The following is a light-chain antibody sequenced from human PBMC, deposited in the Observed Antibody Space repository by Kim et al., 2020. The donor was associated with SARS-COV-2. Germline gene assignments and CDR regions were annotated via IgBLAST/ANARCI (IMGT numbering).Light chain of an antibody. CDR2: QDS. CDR1: KLGDKY. J-gene: IGLJ1*01. Sequence: SYELNQPPSVSVSPGQTASIPCSGDKLGDKYACWYQQKPGQSPVLVIYQDSKRPSGIPERFSGSNSGNTATLTISGTQAMDEADYYCQAWDSSTGGVFGT. V-gene: IGLV3-1*01. CDR3: QAWDSSTGGV.